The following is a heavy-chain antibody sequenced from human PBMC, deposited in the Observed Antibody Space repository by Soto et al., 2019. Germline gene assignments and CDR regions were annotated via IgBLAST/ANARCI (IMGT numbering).Heavy chain of an antibody. J-gene: IGHJ2*01. CDR1: GYSFTSYG. D-gene: IGHD6-13*01. CDR2: ISAYNGNT. V-gene: IGHV1-18*01. Sequence: ASVKVSCKASGYSFTSYGISWVRQAPGQGLEWMGWISAYNGNTNYAQKLQGRVTMTTDTSTSTAYMELRSLRPDDTAVYYCAKSSSWYSANWYFDLWGRGTLVNVSS. CDR3: AKSSSWYSANWYFDL.